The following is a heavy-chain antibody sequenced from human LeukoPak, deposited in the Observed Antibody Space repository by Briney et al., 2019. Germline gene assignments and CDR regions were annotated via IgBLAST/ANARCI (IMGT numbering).Heavy chain of an antibody. CDR3: ARDKGDCSSTSCNHYYYYGMDV. J-gene: IGHJ6*02. Sequence: SETLSLTCTVSGGSISSYYWSWIRQPPGKGLEWIGYIYYSGSTNYNPSLKSRVTISVDTSKNQFSLKLSSVTAADTAVYYCARDKGDCSSTSCNHYYYYGMDVWGQGTTVTVSS. V-gene: IGHV4-59*01. D-gene: IGHD2-2*01. CDR1: GGSISSYY. CDR2: IYYSGST.